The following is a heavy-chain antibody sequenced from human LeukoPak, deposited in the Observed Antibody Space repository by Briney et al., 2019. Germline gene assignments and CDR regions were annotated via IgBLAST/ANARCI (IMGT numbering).Heavy chain of an antibody. CDR2: IVVCSGNT. V-gene: IGHV1-58*02. CDR3: AAASIAVAGYFDY. J-gene: IGHJ4*02. CDR1: GFTFTSSA. Sequence: SVKVSCKASGFTFTSSAMQWVRQARGHRLEWIGWIVVCSGNTDYAPKFQERVTITRDMSTSTAYMVLSSLRSEETAVYYCAAASIAVAGYFDYWGQGTLVSVSS. D-gene: IGHD6-19*01.